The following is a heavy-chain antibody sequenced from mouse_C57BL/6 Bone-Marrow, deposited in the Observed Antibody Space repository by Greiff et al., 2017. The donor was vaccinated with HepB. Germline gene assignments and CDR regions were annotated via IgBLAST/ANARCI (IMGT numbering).Heavy chain of an antibody. V-gene: IGHV1-84*01. D-gene: IGHD3-2*02. J-gene: IGHJ3*01. CDR2: ICPGSGNT. CDR3: ARSAPQLRSAWFAY. CDR1: GYTFTDYY. Sequence: QVHVKQSGPELVKPGASVKISCKASGYTFTDYYINWVKQRPGQGLEWIGWICPGSGNTKYNEKFKGKATLTVDTSSSTAYMQLSSLTSEDSAVYFCARSAPQLRSAWFAYWGQGTLVTVSA.